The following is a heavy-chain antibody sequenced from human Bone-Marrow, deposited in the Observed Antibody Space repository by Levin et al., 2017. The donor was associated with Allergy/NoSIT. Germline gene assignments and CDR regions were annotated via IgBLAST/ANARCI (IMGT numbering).Heavy chain of an antibody. J-gene: IGHJ4*02. CDR3: AALLHGTFDY. V-gene: IGHV1-2*02. D-gene: IGHD1-1*01. CDR1: GASFSAYY. Sequence: ASVKVSCKASGASFSAYYIHWVRQAPGQGLEWIGWVNPNTADTYYAQSFQGRVTMTGDTSISTVYMELTSLTSDDTAIYFCAALLHGTFDYWGQGTLVTVSS. CDR2: VNPNTADT.